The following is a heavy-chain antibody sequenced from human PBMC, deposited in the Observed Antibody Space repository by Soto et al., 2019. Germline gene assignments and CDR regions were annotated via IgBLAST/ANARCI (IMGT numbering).Heavy chain of an antibody. CDR3: ARSSVGTMKIAVDS. D-gene: IGHD1-1*01. CDR2: TFYRSKWSS. CDR1: GDSVSSTIAT. J-gene: IGHJ4*02. V-gene: IGHV6-1*01. Sequence: SQTLSLTCAISGDSVSSTIATWNWIRQSPSRGLEWLGRTFYRSKWSSDYALSVKSRVTISPDTSKNQFSLHLNSVTPEDMAVYYCARSSVGTMKIAVDSWGLGTLVTVSS.